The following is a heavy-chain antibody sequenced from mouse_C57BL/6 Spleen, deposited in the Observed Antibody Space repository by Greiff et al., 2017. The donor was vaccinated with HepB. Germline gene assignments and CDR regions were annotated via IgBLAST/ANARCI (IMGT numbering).Heavy chain of an antibody. CDR2: IDPENGDT. CDR1: GFNIKDDY. CDR3: TTPYYSNYFDY. D-gene: IGHD2-5*01. V-gene: IGHV14-4*01. J-gene: IGHJ2*01. Sequence: EVKLMESGAELVRPGASVKLSCTASGFNIKDDYMHWVKQRPEQGLEWIGWIDPENGDTEYASKFQGKATITADTSSNTAYLQLSSLTSEDTAVYYCTTPYYSNYFDYWGQGTTLTVSS.